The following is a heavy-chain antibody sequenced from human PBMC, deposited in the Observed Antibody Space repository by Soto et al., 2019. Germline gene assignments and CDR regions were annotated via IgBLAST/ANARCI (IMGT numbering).Heavy chain of an antibody. CDR1: RFSFSSFG. CDR2: ISYDGHNK. J-gene: IGHJ4*02. D-gene: IGHD2-15*01. V-gene: IGHV3-30*18. Sequence: GSLRLSCAASRFSFSSFGMHWVRQAPGKGLEWVALISYDGHNKNYTDSVKGRFTVSRDNSKNTLYLQMNSLRPEDTAVYYCVKDRYRYCSGGSCYYFDDWGQGTLVTVSS. CDR3: VKDRYRYCSGGSCYYFDD.